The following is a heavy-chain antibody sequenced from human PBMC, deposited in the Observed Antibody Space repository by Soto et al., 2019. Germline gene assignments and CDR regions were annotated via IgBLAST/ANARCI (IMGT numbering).Heavy chain of an antibody. CDR1: EGWRTGGGQY. Sequence: LSVTCSVAEGWRTGGGQYWNWIRQYPGKGLEWIGYIYYIGSTYYNPSLKSRVTISLDTSKNQFSLKLSSVTAADTAVYYCARSVFPWGQGTLVTVSS. CDR3: ARSVFP. CDR2: IYYIGST. V-gene: IGHV4-31*03. J-gene: IGHJ5*02.